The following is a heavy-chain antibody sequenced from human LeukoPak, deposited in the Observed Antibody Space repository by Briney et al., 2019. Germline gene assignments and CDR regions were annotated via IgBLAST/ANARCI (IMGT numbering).Heavy chain of an antibody. CDR3: AKDVSVPSSGYS. Sequence: GGSLRLSCAASGFTVSSNYMSWVRQAPGKGLEWVSVIYSGGSTYYADSVKGRFTISRDNSKNTLYLQMNSLRAEDTAVYYCAKDVSVPSSGYSWGQGTLVTVSS. J-gene: IGHJ4*02. CDR2: IYSGGST. D-gene: IGHD2-2*02. V-gene: IGHV3-53*01. CDR1: GFTVSSNY.